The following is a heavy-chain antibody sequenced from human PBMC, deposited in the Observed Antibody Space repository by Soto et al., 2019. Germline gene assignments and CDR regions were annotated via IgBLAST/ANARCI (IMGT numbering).Heavy chain of an antibody. J-gene: IGHJ6*02. V-gene: IGHV3-30*18. D-gene: IGHD3-3*01. CDR3: AKESIDYDFWSPPYYYYHGMDI. Sequence: GGSLRLSCAASGFTFSSYGMHWVRQAPGKGLEWVAVISYDGSNKYYADSVKGRFTISRDNSKNTLYLQMNSLRAEDTAVYYCAKESIDYDFWSPPYYYYHGMDIWGQGTTVTVSS. CDR1: GFTFSSYG. CDR2: ISYDGSNK.